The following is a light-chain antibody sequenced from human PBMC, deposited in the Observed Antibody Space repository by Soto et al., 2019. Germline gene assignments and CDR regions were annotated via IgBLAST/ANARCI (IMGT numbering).Light chain of an antibody. Sequence: EIVMTQSPATLSVSPGERATLSCRASQSISSNLGWYQQRPGQAPRLLIYGASTRATGIPARFSVSGSGTEFTITISSLQSEDFAVYYCQQYNTWRSITFGQGTRLEIK. J-gene: IGKJ5*01. CDR3: QQYNTWRSIT. CDR2: GAS. CDR1: QSISSN. V-gene: IGKV3-15*01.